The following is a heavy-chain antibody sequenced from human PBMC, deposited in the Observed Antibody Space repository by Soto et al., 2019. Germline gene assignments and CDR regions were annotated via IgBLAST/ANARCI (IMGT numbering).Heavy chain of an antibody. CDR3: ARHDVVNAMDV. V-gene: IGHV5-51*01. CDR2: IYPGDSET. Sequence: PGESLKISCKGSGYSFTTYWIDWVRQMPGKGLEWVAIIYPGDSETRYSPSFQGRATISVDKSINTAYLQWRSLKASDTAIYYCARHDVVNAMDVWGQGTTVTVSS. CDR1: GYSFTTYW. D-gene: IGHD1-1*01. J-gene: IGHJ6*02.